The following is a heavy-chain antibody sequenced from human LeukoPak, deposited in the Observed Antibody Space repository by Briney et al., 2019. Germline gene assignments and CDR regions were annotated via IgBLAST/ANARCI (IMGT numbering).Heavy chain of an antibody. CDR2: INPNSGGT. V-gene: IGHV1-2*02. Sequence: GASVKVSCKASGYTFTRYYMHWVRQAPGQGLEWMGWINPNSGGTNYAQKFQGRVTMTRGTSFSTAYMELSRLRSDDTAVYYCARGRYYYDSSAYYFDYWGQGTLVTVSS. J-gene: IGHJ4*02. D-gene: IGHD3-22*01. CDR3: ARGRYYYDSSAYYFDY. CDR1: GYTFTRYY.